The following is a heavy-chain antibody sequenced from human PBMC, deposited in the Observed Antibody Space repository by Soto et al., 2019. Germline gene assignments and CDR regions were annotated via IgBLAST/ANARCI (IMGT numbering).Heavy chain of an antibody. D-gene: IGHD5-18*01. V-gene: IGHV3-30*18. CDR1: GFTFSSYG. J-gene: IGHJ6*02. CDR3: AKDRGDTAMESYYYYYGMDV. CDR2: ISYDGSNK. Sequence: GGSLRLSWAASGFTFSSYGMHWFRQAPGKGLEWVAVISYDGSNKYYADSVKGRFTISRDNSKNTLYLQMNSLRAEDTAVYYCAKDRGDTAMESYYYYYGMDVWGQGTTVTVSS.